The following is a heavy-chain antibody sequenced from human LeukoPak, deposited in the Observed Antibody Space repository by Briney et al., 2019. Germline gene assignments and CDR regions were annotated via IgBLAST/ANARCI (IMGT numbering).Heavy chain of an antibody. CDR1: GFTFSSYW. V-gene: IGHV3-7*01. Sequence: TGGSLRLSCAASGFTFSSYWMSWVRQAPGKGLEWVANIKQDGSEKYYVDSVKGRFTISRDNAKNSLYLQMNSLRAEDTAVYYCARVLLGVYYYYMDVWGKGTTVTISS. J-gene: IGHJ6*03. CDR3: ARVLLGVYYYYMDV. CDR2: IKQDGSEK. D-gene: IGHD3-16*01.